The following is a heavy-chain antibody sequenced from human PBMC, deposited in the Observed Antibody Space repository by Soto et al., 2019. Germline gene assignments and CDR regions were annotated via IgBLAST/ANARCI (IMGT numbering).Heavy chain of an antibody. Sequence: ASVKVSCKASGYTFTSYAMHWVRQAPGQRLEWMGWINAGNGNTKYSQKFQGRVTITRDTSASTAYMELSSLRSEDTAVYYCARDRYYGSGSFNYFDYWGQGILVTVS. CDR3: ARDRYYGSGSFNYFDY. J-gene: IGHJ4*02. V-gene: IGHV1-3*01. CDR1: GYTFTSYA. CDR2: INAGNGNT. D-gene: IGHD3-10*01.